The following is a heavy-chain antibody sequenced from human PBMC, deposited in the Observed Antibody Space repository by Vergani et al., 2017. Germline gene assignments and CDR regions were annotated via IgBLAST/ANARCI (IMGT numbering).Heavy chain of an antibody. Sequence: EVQLLESGGGLVQPGGSLRLSCAASGFTFSSYAMSWVRQAPGKGLEWVSAISGSGGSTYCADSVKGRFTISRDNSKNTLYLQMNSLRAEDTAVYYCAKDRQWLVRRPPFYFDYWGQGTLVTVSS. CDR1: GFTFSSYA. V-gene: IGHV3-23*01. CDR3: AKDRQWLVRRPPFYFDY. J-gene: IGHJ4*02. D-gene: IGHD6-19*01. CDR2: ISGSGGST.